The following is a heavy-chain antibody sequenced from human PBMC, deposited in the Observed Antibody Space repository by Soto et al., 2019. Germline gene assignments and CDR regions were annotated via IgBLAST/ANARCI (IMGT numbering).Heavy chain of an antibody. J-gene: IGHJ4*02. D-gene: IGHD6-19*01. V-gene: IGHV2-5*02. CDR1: NGVG. CDR3: AQLISSGWHGGVLDY. Sequence: NGVGVGWIRQPPGKALEWLALIYWDDDKRYSPSLKSRLTITKDTSKNQVVLTMTNMDPVDTATYYCAQLISSGWHGGVLDYWGQGTLVTVSS. CDR2: IYWDDDK.